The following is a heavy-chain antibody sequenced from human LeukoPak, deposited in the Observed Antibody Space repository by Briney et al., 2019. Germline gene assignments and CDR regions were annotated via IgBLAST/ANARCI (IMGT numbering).Heavy chain of an antibody. CDR2: INHSGST. D-gene: IGHD4-17*01. V-gene: IGHV4-34*01. Sequence: SETLSLTCAVYGGSFSGYYWSWIRQPPGKGLEWIGEINHSGSTNYNPSLKSRVTISGDTSKNQFSLKLSSVTAADTAVYYCAGLDYGDYWFDPWGQGTLVTVSS. CDR3: AGLDYGDYWFDP. CDR1: GGSFSGYY. J-gene: IGHJ5*02.